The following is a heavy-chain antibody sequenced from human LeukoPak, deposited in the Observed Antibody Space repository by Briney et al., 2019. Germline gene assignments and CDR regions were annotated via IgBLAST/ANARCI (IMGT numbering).Heavy chain of an antibody. CDR3: ARGAYGDYKSTVHLDY. Sequence: PGGSLRLSCAASGFTVSSNYMSWVRQAPGKGLEWVSVIYSGGSTYYADSVKGRFTISRDNSKNTLYLQMNSLRAEDTAVYYCARGAYGDYKSTVHLDYWGQGTLVTVSS. D-gene: IGHD4-17*01. CDR2: IYSGGST. J-gene: IGHJ4*02. CDR1: GFTVSSNY. V-gene: IGHV3-53*01.